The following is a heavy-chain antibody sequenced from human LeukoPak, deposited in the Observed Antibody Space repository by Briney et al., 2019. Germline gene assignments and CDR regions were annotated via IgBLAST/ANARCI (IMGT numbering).Heavy chain of an antibody. J-gene: IGHJ4*02. D-gene: IGHD2-2*01. Sequence: NPSETLSLTCAVYGGSFSGYYWSWIRQPPGKGLEWIGEINHSGSTNYNPSLKSRVTISVDTSKNQFSLKLSSVTAADTAVYYCARGPRPPRYCSSTSCYSLGDPAFDYWGQGTLVTVSS. CDR1: GGSFSGYY. CDR2: INHSGST. CDR3: ARGPRPPRYCSSTSCYSLGDPAFDY. V-gene: IGHV4-34*01.